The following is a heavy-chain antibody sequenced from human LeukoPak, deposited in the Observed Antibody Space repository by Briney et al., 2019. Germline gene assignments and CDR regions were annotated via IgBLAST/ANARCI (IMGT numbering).Heavy chain of an antibody. J-gene: IGHJ3*02. V-gene: IGHV4-4*07. Sequence: KPSETLSLTCTVSGGSISGYYWSWIRQPAGKGLEWIGRIYTSGSTNYNPSLKSRVTMSVDTSKNQFSLKLSSVTAADTAVYYCARVRELMGVDAFDIWGQGTMVTVSS. D-gene: IGHD1-26*01. CDR2: IYTSGST. CDR1: GGSISGYY. CDR3: ARVRELMGVDAFDI.